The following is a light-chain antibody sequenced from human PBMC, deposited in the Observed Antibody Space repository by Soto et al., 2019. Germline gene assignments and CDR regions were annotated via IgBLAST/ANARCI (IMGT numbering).Light chain of an antibody. CDR1: NIGTKS. CDR2: DDN. J-gene: IGLJ2*01. V-gene: IGLV3-21*02. CDR3: QVWDSTSDLVV. Sequence: SYELTQSPSVSVAPGQTARITCEEGNIGTKSVHWYQQKPGQAPVLVVYDDNDRPSGIPERFSGSNSGTTATLAISRVEAGDEADYYCQVWDSTSDLVVFGGGTKLTVL.